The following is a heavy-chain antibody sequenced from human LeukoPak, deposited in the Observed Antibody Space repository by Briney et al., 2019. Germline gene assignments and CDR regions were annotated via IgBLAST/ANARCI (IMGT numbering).Heavy chain of an antibody. J-gene: IGHJ4*02. CDR3: AIIFVGTSWGFDY. D-gene: IGHD6-13*01. CDR1: GGSVSSGSYY. Sequence: SETLSLTCTVSGGSVSSGSYYWSWIRPPPGKGLEWIGYIYYSGSTNYTPSLKSRVTISLDTSQNQFSLKLSSVTAADTAVYYCAIIFVGTSWGFDYWGQGTLVTVSS. V-gene: IGHV4-61*01. CDR2: IYYSGST.